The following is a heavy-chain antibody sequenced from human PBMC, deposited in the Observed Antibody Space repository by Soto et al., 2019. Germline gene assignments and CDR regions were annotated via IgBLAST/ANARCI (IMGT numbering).Heavy chain of an antibody. CDR3: AKDLYGDYGGVDY. CDR1: GFTFSTYA. J-gene: IGHJ4*02. CDR2: ITGSGSST. V-gene: IGHV3-23*01. Sequence: EVQLLDSGGGLVQPGGSLRLSCAASGFTFSTYAMSWVRQAPGKGLEWVSTITGSGSSTYYADSVKGRFTISRDNSKNTLSLQMNSLRAADPAVYYCAKDLYGDYGGVDYWGQGTLVTVSS. D-gene: IGHD4-17*01.